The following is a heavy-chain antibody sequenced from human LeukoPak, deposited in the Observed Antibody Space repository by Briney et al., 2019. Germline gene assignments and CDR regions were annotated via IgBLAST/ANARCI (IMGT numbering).Heavy chain of an antibody. CDR3: ARKSTRYFDSLNWFDP. D-gene: IGHD3-9*01. J-gene: IGHJ5*02. CDR1: GGSFSGYY. Sequence: SETLSLTCAVYGGSFSGYYWSWIRQPPGKGLEWIGEINHSGSTNYNPSLKSRVTISVDTSKNQFSLKLSPVAAADTAVYYCARKSTRYFDSLNWFDPWGQGTLVTVSS. CDR2: INHSGST. V-gene: IGHV4-34*01.